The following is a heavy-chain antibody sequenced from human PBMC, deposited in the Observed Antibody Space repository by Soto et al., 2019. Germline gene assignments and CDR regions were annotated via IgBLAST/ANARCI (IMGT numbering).Heavy chain of an antibody. CDR1: GGTFSSYA. J-gene: IGHJ4*02. V-gene: IGHV1-69*06. CDR2: IIPIFGTA. D-gene: IGHD1-7*01. CDR3: ARDDPNWNYVPFDY. Sequence: QVQLVQSGAEVKKPGSSVKVSCKASGGTFSSYAISWVRQAPGQGLEWMGGIIPIFGTANYAQKFQGRVTMTRDTSISTAYMELSRLRSDDTAVYYCARDDPNWNYVPFDYWGQGTLVTVSS.